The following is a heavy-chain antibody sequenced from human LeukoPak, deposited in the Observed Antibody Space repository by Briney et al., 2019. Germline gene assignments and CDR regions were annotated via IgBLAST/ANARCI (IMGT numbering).Heavy chain of an antibody. CDR3: ARAREYCSGGSCYSPNYYFDY. CDR1: GGTFSSYA. V-gene: IGHV1-69*04. CDR2: IMPILGIA. D-gene: IGHD2-15*01. Sequence: ASVKVSCKASGGTFSSYAISWVRQAPGQGLEWMGRIMPILGIANYAQKFQGRVTITADKSTSTAYMELSSLRSEDTAVYYCARAREYCSGGSCYSPNYYFDYWGQGTLVTVSS. J-gene: IGHJ4*02.